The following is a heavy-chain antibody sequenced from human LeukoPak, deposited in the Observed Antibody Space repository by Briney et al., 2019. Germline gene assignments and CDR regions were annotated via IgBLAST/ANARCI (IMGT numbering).Heavy chain of an antibody. CDR1: GFIFSNNA. Sequence: GGPLRLSCAASGFIFSNNAMTWVRQAPGKGLEWASTISSGGGTTHYADSVKGRFTVSRDNFENILYVQMNNLRAGDTAVYYCARGSIELWTNFDYWGQGALVTVSP. D-gene: IGHD2/OR15-2a*01. CDR3: ARGSIELWTNFDY. J-gene: IGHJ4*02. CDR2: ISSGGGTT. V-gene: IGHV3-23*01.